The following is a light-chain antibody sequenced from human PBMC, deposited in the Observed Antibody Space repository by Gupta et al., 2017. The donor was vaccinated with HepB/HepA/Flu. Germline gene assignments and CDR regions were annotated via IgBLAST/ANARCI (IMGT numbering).Light chain of an antibody. Sequence: SYVLTQPPSVSVAPGKTARITCGGNNIGSKSVHWYQQKPGQAPVLVVYDDSDRHSGIPARFSASNSGTTATLTISRVEAGDEADYYCQVWDSSSDHVVFGGGTKLTVL. V-gene: IGLV3-21*03. CDR2: DDS. CDR3: QVWDSSSDHVV. CDR1: NIGSKS. J-gene: IGLJ2*01.